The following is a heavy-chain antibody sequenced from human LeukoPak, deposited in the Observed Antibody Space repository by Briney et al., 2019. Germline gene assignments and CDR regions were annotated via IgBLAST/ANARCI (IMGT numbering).Heavy chain of an antibody. Sequence: GGSLRLSCAASGFTFRNAWMNWVRQAPGKGLEWGGRIKSKTDGGTTDYAAPVKGRFTISRDDSKNTLYLQMNSLKTEDTAVYYCSTTYYYDSSEGYWGQGTLVTVSS. CDR3: STTYYYDSSEGY. CDR1: GFTFRNAW. J-gene: IGHJ4*02. CDR2: IKSKTDGGTT. D-gene: IGHD3-22*01. V-gene: IGHV3-15*07.